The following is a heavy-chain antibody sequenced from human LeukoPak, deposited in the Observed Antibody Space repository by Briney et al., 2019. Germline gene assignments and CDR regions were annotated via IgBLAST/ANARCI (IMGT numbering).Heavy chain of an antibody. CDR2: IRDDGSRA. D-gene: IGHD3-10*01. CDR3: AKKLVPYIGSGYGLAV. V-gene: IGHV3-30*18. Sequence: QPGGSLRLSCAASGFTFSRFGMHWVRQAPGKGLEWAAVIRDDGSRAYYADSLKGRFTVSRDNSESTLFLQMNSLRPEDTAVYYCAKKLVPYIGSGYGLAVWGQGTTVTVSS. CDR1: GFTFSRFG. J-gene: IGHJ6*02.